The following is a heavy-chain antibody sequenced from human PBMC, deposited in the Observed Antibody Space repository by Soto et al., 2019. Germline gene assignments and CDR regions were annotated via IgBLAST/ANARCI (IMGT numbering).Heavy chain of an antibody. CDR2: IYYSGNS. D-gene: IGHD3-3*01. V-gene: IGHV4-39*07. J-gene: IGHJ5*02. CDR3: ARVRGSGYYLGNWFDP. Sequence: SETLSLTCTVSGGSVRSSRYYWGWIRQPPGKGLECIGTIYYSGNSNYNPSLKSRVTISVVTSKSQFSLKLTSVTAADTAVYYCARVRGSGYYLGNWFDPWGQGTLVTVSS. CDR1: GGSVRSSRYY.